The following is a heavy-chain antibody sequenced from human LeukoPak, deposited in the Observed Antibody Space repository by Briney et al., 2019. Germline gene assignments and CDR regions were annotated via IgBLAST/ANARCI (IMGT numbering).Heavy chain of an antibody. CDR1: GFTFSTYT. D-gene: IGHD3-22*01. J-gene: IGHJ4*02. Sequence: PGGSLRLSCAASGFTFSTYTMNWVRQAPGKGLEWVSSIGSDSAYIFYADSVKGRFTISRDNAKNSLYLQMNSLRAEDTAVYYCASRQYDSSGYYPFAYWGQGTLATVSS. V-gene: IGHV3-21*01. CDR3: ASRQYDSSGYYPFAY. CDR2: IGSDSAYI.